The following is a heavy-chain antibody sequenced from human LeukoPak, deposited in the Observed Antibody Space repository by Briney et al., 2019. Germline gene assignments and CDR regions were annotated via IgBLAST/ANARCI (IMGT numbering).Heavy chain of an antibody. CDR1: GDAISIYY. CDR2: IHYSGST. J-gene: IGHJ4*02. CDR3: ARARKDYYDSSGYYDY. Sequence: SETLSLTRTVSGDAISIYYWSWVRQPPGKGLEWIGYIHYSGSTNYNPSLKSRVTISVDTSKNQFSLRLGSVTAADTAVYYCARARKDYYDSSGYYDYWGQGTLVTVSS. D-gene: IGHD3-22*01. V-gene: IGHV4-59*01.